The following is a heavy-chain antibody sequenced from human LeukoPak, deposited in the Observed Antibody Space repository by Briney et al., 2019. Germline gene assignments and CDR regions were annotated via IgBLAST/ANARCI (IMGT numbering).Heavy chain of an antibody. J-gene: IGHJ6*03. Sequence: PSETLSLTCTVSGGSISSGNYYWGWIRQPPGKGLEWIGTIYYSGSTYYNPSLESRVTISVDTSKNQFSLALSSVTAADTAVYYCARPSGSSSPNHYYYYYMDVWGKGTTVTVSS. D-gene: IGHD1-26*01. V-gene: IGHV4-39*01. CDR1: GGSISSGNYY. CDR2: IYYSGST. CDR3: ARPSGSSSPNHYYYYYMDV.